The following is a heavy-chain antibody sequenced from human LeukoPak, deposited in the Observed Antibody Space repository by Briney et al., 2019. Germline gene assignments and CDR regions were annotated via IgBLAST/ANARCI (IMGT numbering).Heavy chain of an antibody. CDR3: ARDADYGDKRHGRSAMDV. D-gene: IGHD4-17*01. Sequence: GRSLRLSCAASGFTFSSYAMHWVRQAPGKGLEWVAVISYDGSNKYYADSVKGRFTISRDNSKNTLYLQMNSLRAEDTAVYYCARDADYGDKRHGRSAMDVWGQGTTVTVPS. J-gene: IGHJ6*02. V-gene: IGHV3-30*04. CDR2: ISYDGSNK. CDR1: GFTFSSYA.